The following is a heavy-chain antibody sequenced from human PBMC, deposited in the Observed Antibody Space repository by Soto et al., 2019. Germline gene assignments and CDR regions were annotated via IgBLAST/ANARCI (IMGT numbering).Heavy chain of an antibody. D-gene: IGHD2-21*02. J-gene: IGHJ6*02. CDR1: GGSFGGYY. CDR3: AVTYYYYGMDV. Sequence: SETPSLTGAVYGGSFGGYYWSWIRQPPGKGLEWIGEINHSGSTNYNPSLKSRVTISVDTSKNKFSLKLRSVTAADTAVYYCAVTYYYYGMDVWGQGTTVTVSS. CDR2: INHSGST. V-gene: IGHV4-34*01.